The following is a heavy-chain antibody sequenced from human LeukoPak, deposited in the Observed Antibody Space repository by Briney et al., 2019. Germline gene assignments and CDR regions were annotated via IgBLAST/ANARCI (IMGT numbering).Heavy chain of an antibody. V-gene: IGHV4-4*09. Sequence: PSETLSLTCTVSGDSIRNYYWSWIRQPPGKGLERITFIHTSGDTNYNPSLKTRATISVDMFKNQFSLRLGSVTAADTAVYYCARHAADYYYMDVWGQGTTVTVSS. D-gene: IGHD6-25*01. CDR2: IHTSGDT. CDR1: GDSIRNYY. J-gene: IGHJ6*03. CDR3: ARHAADYYYMDV.